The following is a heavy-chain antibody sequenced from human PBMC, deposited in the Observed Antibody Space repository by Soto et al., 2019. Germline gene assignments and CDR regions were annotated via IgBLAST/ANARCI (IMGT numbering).Heavy chain of an antibody. J-gene: IGHJ6*02. D-gene: IGHD2-21*02. Sequence: SETLSLTCTVSGGSISSGGYYWSWIRQHPGKGLEWIGYIYYSGSTYYNPSLKSRVTISVDTSKNQFSLKLSSVTAADTAVYYCTRNEYCGGDCYSDYYYYYGMDVWGQGTTVTVSS. CDR1: GGSISSGGYY. CDR3: TRNEYCGGDCYSDYYYYYGMDV. V-gene: IGHV4-31*03. CDR2: IYYSGST.